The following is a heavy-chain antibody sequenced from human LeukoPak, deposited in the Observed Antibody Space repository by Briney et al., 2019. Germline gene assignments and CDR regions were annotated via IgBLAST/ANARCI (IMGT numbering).Heavy chain of an antibody. CDR3: ARDRSDSFDSTGYFPEYYFDY. CDR2: IWYDGSNK. CDR1: GFTFDDYG. Sequence: PGGSLRLSCAASGFTFDDYGMSWVRPAPGKGLEWVALIWYDGSNKYYADSVKGRFTISRDNSNNTLYLQMNSLRVEDTAVYYCARDRSDSFDSTGYFPEYYFDYWGQGTLVTVSS. J-gene: IGHJ4*02. D-gene: IGHD3-22*01. V-gene: IGHV3-33*08.